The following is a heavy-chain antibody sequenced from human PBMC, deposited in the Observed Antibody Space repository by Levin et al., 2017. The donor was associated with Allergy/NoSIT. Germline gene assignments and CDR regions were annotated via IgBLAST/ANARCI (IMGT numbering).Heavy chain of an antibody. CDR2: SYHSGST. D-gene: IGHD5-18*01. CDR1: GGSISNPVC. J-gene: IGHJ4*02. V-gene: IGHV4-4*02. Sequence: SETLSLTCAVSGGSISNPVCWTWVRQPPGKGLEWIGESYHSGSTNYNPSLKSRVTISVDKSKNQFSLNLRSVTAADTAVYYCAGSFSYSLQHWGQGTLVTVSS. CDR3: AGSFSYSLQH.